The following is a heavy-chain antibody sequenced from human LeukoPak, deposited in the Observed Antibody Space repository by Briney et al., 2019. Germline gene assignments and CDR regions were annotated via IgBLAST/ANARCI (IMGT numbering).Heavy chain of an antibody. CDR3: ARGGFYGSGGSTDF. Sequence: SETLSLTCAVYDRSFGNCFWTWIRQPPGKGLEWIGETTFSGNTNYSPSLKSRVTISADTSKNQFSLKLRSVTAADTAVYYCARGGFYGSGGSTDFWGQGTLVTVSS. CDR1: DRSFGNCF. D-gene: IGHD3-10*01. V-gene: IGHV4-34*01. CDR2: TTFSGNT. J-gene: IGHJ4*02.